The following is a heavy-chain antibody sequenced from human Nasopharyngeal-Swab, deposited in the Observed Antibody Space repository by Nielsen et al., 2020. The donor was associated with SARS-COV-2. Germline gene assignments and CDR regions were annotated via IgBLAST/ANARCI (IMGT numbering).Heavy chain of an antibody. CDR2: IYNSGST. J-gene: IGHJ3*02. CDR3: TRGGGSWIQLWLSAFDI. CDR1: GGSISSGGYY. Sequence: SETLSLTCTVSGGSISSGGYYWSWIRQHPGKGLEWIGYIYNSGSTNYNPSLKSRVTISVDTSKNQFSLKLRSVTAADTAVYYCTRGGGSWIQLWLSAFDIWGQGTMVTVSS. D-gene: IGHD5-18*01. V-gene: IGHV4-61*08.